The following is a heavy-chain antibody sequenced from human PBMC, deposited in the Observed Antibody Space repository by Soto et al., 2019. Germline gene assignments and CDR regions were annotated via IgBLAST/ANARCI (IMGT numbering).Heavy chain of an antibody. CDR3: AKDRQASGSYLPALDI. J-gene: IGHJ3*02. V-gene: IGHV3-23*01. Sequence: GGSLKLSCAAPGVTFSSYAMSWVRQAPGKGLEWVSAISGSGGSTYYADSVKGRFTISRDNSKNTLYLQMNSLRAEDTAVYYCAKDRQASGSYLPALDIWGQGTMVTVSS. CDR2: ISGSGGST. CDR1: GVTFSSYA. D-gene: IGHD1-26*01.